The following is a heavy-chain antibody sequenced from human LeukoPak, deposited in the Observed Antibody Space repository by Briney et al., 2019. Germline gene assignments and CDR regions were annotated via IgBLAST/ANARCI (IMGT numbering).Heavy chain of an antibody. J-gene: IGHJ4*02. CDR3: ARVDYGDYYRNFDY. V-gene: IGHV4-38-2*01. D-gene: IGHD4-17*01. CDR1: GYSISSGYY. CDR2: IYHSGST. Sequence: PSETLSLTCAVSGYSISSGYYWGWIRQPPGKGLEWMGSIYHSGSTYYNPSLKSRVTISVDTSKNQFSLKLSSVTAADTAVYYCARVDYGDYYRNFDYWGQGTLVTVSS.